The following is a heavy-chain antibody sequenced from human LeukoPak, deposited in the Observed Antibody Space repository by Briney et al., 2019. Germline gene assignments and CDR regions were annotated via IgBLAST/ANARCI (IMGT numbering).Heavy chain of an antibody. J-gene: IGHJ2*01. CDR2: ISWNSGSI. CDR3: AKVTYSSGWGDWYFDF. D-gene: IGHD6-19*01. CDR1: GFTFDDYA. V-gene: IGHV3-9*03. Sequence: GGSLRLSCAASGFTFDDYAMHWVRQAPGKGLEWVSGISWNSGSIGYADSVKGRFTISRDNAKNSLYLQMNSLRAEDMALYYCAKVTYSSGWGDWYFDFWGRGTLVTVSS.